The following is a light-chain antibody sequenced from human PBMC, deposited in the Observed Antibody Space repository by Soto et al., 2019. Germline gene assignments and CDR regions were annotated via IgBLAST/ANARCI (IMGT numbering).Light chain of an antibody. CDR3: QQANFFPRT. V-gene: IGKV1-12*01. CDR1: QDITSW. Sequence: DIQMTQSPSSVSASVGDRVTIACRASQDITSWLARFQQKPGEAPKLLIYAASSLQSGVPSRFSGSGSGTDFTLTISSLQPEDFATYYCQQANFFPRTFGQGTRLEIK. J-gene: IGKJ5*01. CDR2: AAS.